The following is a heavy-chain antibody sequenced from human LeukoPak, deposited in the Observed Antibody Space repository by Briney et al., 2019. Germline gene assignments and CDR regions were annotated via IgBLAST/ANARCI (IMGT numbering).Heavy chain of an antibody. J-gene: IGHJ3*02. CDR2: ISAYNGNT. Sequence: ATVKVSCKASGYTFTSYGISWVRQAPGQGLEWMGWISAYNGNTNYAQKLQGRVTMSTDPSTSTAYMELRSLRSDDTAVYYCARVSDGDDAFDIWGQGTMVTVSS. CDR1: GYTFTSYG. D-gene: IGHD5-24*01. V-gene: IGHV1-18*01. CDR3: ARVSDGDDAFDI.